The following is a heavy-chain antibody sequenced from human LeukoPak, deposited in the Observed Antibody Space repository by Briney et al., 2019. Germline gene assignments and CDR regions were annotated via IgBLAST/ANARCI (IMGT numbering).Heavy chain of an antibody. J-gene: IGHJ4*02. CDR3: ARDNPKSFLTKYYFDY. CDR1: GYTFTGYY. V-gene: IGHV1-2*02. Sequence: ASVKVSCKASGYTFTGYYMHWVRQAPGQGLEWMGWINPNSGGTNYAQKFQGRVTMTGDTSISTAYMELSRLRSDDTAVYYCARDNPKSFLTKYYFDYWGQGTLVTVSS. CDR2: INPNSGGT. D-gene: IGHD3-9*01.